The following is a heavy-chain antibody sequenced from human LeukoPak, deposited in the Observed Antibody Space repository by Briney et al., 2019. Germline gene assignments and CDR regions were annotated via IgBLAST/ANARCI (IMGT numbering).Heavy chain of an antibody. Sequence: ASVKVSCKASGYTFTSYYMHWVRQAPGQGLEWMGIINPSGGSTSYAQKFQGRVTMARDTSTSTVYMELSSLRSEDTAVYYCARSTVTHDAFDIWGQGTMVTVSS. J-gene: IGHJ3*02. CDR3: ARSTVTHDAFDI. CDR2: INPSGGST. CDR1: GYTFTSYY. D-gene: IGHD4-17*01. V-gene: IGHV1-46*01.